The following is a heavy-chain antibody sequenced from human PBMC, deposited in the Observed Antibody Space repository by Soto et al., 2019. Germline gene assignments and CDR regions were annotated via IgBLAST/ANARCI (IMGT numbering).Heavy chain of an antibody. Sequence: QVHLVESGGDVVQPGKSLRLSCAASGFTFSAFGMHWVRQAPGKGLEWVAGTHVAMIYNYADSVKGRFTISRDNTKNTVHLQMDSLSAEDTAVYFCARDWLGHYFDYWGQGTLVTVSA. CDR2: THVAMIY. CDR3: ARDWLGHYFDY. CDR1: GFTFSAFG. J-gene: IGHJ4*02. D-gene: IGHD6-19*01. V-gene: IGHV3-30*19.